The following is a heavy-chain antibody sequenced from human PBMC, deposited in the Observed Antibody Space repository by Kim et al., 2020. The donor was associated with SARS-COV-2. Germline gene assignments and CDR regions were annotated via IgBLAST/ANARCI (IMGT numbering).Heavy chain of an antibody. CDR1: GFALSSYN. V-gene: IGHV3-21*06. CDR2: ISTTGTYI. J-gene: IGHJ6*03. Sequence: GGSLRLSCRVSGFALSSYNMNWVRQSPEKGLEVVSSISTTGTYIYHADSVKGRFIISRDNPKNSLYLQLNSLRDEDTAVYYGARISLGSTYKDSYMDVWG. CDR3: ARISLGSTYKDSYMDV. D-gene: IGHD1-1*01.